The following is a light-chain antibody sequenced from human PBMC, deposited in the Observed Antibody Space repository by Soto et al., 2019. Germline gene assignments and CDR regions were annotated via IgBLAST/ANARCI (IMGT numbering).Light chain of an antibody. CDR2: GAS. CDR1: QSLSGSY. V-gene: IGKV3-20*01. J-gene: IGKJ1*01. Sequence: EIVLTQSPGTRSLSPGDRATLSCRASQSLSGSYLAWYQKKLGQAPRILIYGASNRATGIPDRFSGSGSGTDFNLTISRLETEDFAVYYCQQYGSSTPTFGQGTKLDIK. CDR3: QQYGSSTPT.